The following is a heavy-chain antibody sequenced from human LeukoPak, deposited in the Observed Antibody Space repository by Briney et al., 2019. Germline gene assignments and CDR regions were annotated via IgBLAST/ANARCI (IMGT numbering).Heavy chain of an antibody. D-gene: IGHD1-20*01. V-gene: IGHV3-21*01. Sequence: PGGSLRLSCAASGFTFSSYSMNWVRQAPGKGLEWVSSISSSSSYIYYADSVKGRFTISKNNAKNSLYLQMNSLRAEDTAVYYCARVGYNWNAFDIWGQGTMVTVSS. J-gene: IGHJ3*02. CDR1: GFTFSSYS. CDR3: ARVGYNWNAFDI. CDR2: ISSSSSYI.